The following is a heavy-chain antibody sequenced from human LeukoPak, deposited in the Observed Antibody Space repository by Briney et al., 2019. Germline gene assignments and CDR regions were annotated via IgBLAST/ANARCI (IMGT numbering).Heavy chain of an antibody. CDR3: GRGLRIAVAGNIDY. V-gene: IGHV3-30*09. CDR1: AFTFSTYS. CDR2: ISYDGPNK. J-gene: IGHJ4*02. Sequence: GGSLRLSCAASAFTFSTYSMHWVRQAPGKWLEWVAAISYDGPNKNYADSVKGRFAISRDNSNNTLYLQMNCLRAEDSAVYYCGRGLRIAVAGNIDYWGQGTLVTVSS. D-gene: IGHD6-19*01.